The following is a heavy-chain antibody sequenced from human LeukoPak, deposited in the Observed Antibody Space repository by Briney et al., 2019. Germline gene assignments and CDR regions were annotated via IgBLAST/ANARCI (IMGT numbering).Heavy chain of an antibody. CDR3: ARVSGYDYFDY. CDR1: GGSISRGNYY. V-gene: IGHV4-31*03. D-gene: IGHD5-12*01. CDR2: IYYSGST. J-gene: IGHJ4*02. Sequence: PSETLSLTCTVSGGSISRGNYYWSWIRQHPGKGLEWIGYIYYSGSTCYNPSLESRLTISVDPSKSQFSLRLSSVAAADTAVYYCARVSGYDYFDYWGQGTLVTVSS.